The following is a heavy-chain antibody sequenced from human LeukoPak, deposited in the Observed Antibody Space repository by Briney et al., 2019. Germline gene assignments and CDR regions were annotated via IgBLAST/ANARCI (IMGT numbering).Heavy chain of an antibody. CDR1: GYSFSTYY. CDR3: TRHVVTLLRGVTQRRENWFDP. CDR2: INTDSGGT. D-gene: IGHD3-10*01. Sequence: ASVKVSCRASGYSFSTYYMNWVRQAPGHGLEWLGWINTDSGGTNYAQKFLGRVTMTRDKANTTAYLELTGLTSDDTSVYYCTRHVVTLLRGVTQRRENWFDPWGQGTLVTVSS. V-gene: IGHV1-2*02. J-gene: IGHJ5*02.